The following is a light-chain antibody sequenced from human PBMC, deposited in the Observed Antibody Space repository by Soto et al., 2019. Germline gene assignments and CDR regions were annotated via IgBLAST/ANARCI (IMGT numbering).Light chain of an antibody. CDR3: QQYSNSPLT. Sequence: EIVMTQSPDTLYVSPGEGATLSCRASQSVRTKLAWYQQKAGQAPRLLIYGASSRATGIPARFSGSGSGTEFTLTISRLEPEDFAVYYCQQYSNSPLTFGGGTKVDIK. CDR1: QSVRTK. CDR2: GAS. J-gene: IGKJ4*01. V-gene: IGKV3-15*01.